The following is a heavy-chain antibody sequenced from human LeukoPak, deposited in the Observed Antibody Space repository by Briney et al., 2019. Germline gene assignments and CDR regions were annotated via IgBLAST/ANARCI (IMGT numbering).Heavy chain of an antibody. Sequence: ASVKVSCKASGYTLTSYYMHWVRQAPGQGLEWMGIINPSGGSTSYAQKFQGRVTMTRDTSTSTVYMELSSLRSEDTAVYYCARTPASGLFDYWGQGTLVTVSS. D-gene: IGHD1-26*01. CDR3: ARTPASGLFDY. CDR1: GYTLTSYY. J-gene: IGHJ4*02. CDR2: INPSGGST. V-gene: IGHV1-46*01.